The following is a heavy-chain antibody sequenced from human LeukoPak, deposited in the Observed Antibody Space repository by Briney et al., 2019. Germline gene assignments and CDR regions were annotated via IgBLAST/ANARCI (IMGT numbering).Heavy chain of an antibody. V-gene: IGHV4-39*01. CDR3: ATAPLIDY. CDR2: IYYSGST. CDR1: GGSISSSSYY. J-gene: IGHJ4*02. Sequence: SETLSLTCTVSGGSISSSSYYWGWIRQPPGKGLGWIGSIYYSGSTYYNPSLKSRVTISVDTSKNQFSLKLSSVTAADMAVYYCATAPLIDYWGQGTLVTVPS. D-gene: IGHD2-21*02.